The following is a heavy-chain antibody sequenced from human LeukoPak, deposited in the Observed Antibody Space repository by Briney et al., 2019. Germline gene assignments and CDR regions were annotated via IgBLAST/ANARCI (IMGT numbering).Heavy chain of an antibody. CDR2: ISAYSGNT. V-gene: IGHV1-18*01. J-gene: IGHJ4*02. CDR1: GYTFTSYG. CDR3: ARVRPRHFDY. Sequence: ASVKVSCKASGYTFTSYGISWVRQAPGQGLERMGWISAYSGNTNYAQKFQDRVTMTTDTSTSTAYMELRSLRSDDTAVYYCARVRPRHFDYWGQGTLVTVSS.